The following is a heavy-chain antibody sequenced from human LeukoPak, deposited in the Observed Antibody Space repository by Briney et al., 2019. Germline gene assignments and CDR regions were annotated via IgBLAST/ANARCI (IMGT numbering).Heavy chain of an antibody. J-gene: IGHJ3*02. V-gene: IGHV3-53*01. CDR2: IYSGGST. CDR1: GFTVSSNY. D-gene: IGHD3-22*01. CDR3: ASLIVAEWAFDT. Sequence: GGSLRLSCAASGFTVSSNYMSWVRQAPGKGLEWVSVIYSGGSTYYADSVKGRFTISRDNSKNTLYLQMNSLRAEDTAVYYCASLIVAEWAFDTWGQGTMVTVSS.